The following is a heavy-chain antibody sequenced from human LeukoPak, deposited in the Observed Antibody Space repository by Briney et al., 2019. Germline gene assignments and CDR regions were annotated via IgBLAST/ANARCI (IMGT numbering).Heavy chain of an antibody. CDR2: IIPIFGTA. Sequence: ASVKVSCKASGGTXSSYAISWVRQAPGQGLEWMGGIIPIFGTANYAQKFQGRVTITADESTSTAYMELSSLRSEDTAVYYCARAHVVATDYYGMDVWGQGTTVTVSS. J-gene: IGHJ6*02. D-gene: IGHD5-12*01. V-gene: IGHV1-69*13. CDR3: ARAHVVATDYYGMDV. CDR1: GGTXSSYA.